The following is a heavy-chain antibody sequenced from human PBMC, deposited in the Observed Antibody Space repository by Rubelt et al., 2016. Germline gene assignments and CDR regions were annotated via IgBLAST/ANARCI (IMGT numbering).Heavy chain of an antibody. CDR3: ATRWCGGDCKNAFDI. CDR1: GYTLTELS. CDR2: FDPDDGET. D-gene: IGHD2-21*02. V-gene: IGHV1-24*01. J-gene: IGHJ3*02. Sequence: SGAEVKKPGASVKVSCKVSGYTLTELSMHWVRQAPGKGLELMGGFDPDDGETIYAQKFQGRVTMPEDTSTDTAYMELSRLRSDDKAVYYCATRWCGGDCKNAFDIWGQGTMITVSS.